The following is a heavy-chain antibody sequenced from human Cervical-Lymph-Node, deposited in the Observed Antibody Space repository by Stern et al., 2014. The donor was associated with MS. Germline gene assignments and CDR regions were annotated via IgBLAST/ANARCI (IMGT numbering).Heavy chain of an antibody. V-gene: IGHV3-11*01. D-gene: IGHD1-26*01. CDR3: ARGGRGTSYYWQY. Sequence: VQLLESGGGLVKPGGTLRLSCAASGLTFNDYYMTWIRQAPGKGLEWVSHISSSGSIIYYADSVKGRFTISRDNANKSLFLQMNSLRAEDTAVYYCARGGRGTSYYWQYWGQGTLVTVSS. J-gene: IGHJ4*02. CDR1: GLTFNDYY. CDR2: ISSSGSII.